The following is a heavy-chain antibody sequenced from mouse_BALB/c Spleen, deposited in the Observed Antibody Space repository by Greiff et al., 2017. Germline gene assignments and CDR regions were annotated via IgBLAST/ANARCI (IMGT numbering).Heavy chain of an antibody. Sequence: EVMLVESGGGLVQPKGSLKLSCAASGFTFNTYAMNWVRQAPGKGLEWVARIRSKSNNYATYYADSVQDRFTISRDDSQSMLYLQMNNLKTEDTAMYYCVRHSAYYGNYNWYFDVWGAGTTVTVSS. V-gene: IGHV10-1*02. J-gene: IGHJ1*01. CDR3: VRHSAYYGNYNWYFDV. D-gene: IGHD2-10*01. CDR1: GFTFNTYA. CDR2: IRSKSNNYAT.